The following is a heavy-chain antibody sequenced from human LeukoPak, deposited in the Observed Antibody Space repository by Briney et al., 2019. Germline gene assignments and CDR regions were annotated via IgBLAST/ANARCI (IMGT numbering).Heavy chain of an antibody. CDR2: IFYSGTT. D-gene: IGHD3-22*01. CDR3: ARGGWNKFDY. Sequence: SETLSLTCTVSGGSISSYYWSWIRQPPGKGLEWIGFIFYSGTTNYNPSLKSRVTISVDTSKNQFSLKLSSVTAAGTAVYYCARGGWNKFDYWGRGTLVTVSS. CDR1: GGSISSYY. V-gene: IGHV4-59*01. J-gene: IGHJ4*02.